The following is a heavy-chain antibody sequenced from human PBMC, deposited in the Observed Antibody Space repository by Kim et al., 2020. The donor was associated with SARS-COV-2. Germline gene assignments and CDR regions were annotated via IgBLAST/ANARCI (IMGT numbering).Heavy chain of an antibody. CDR1: GGSVSSGSYY. J-gene: IGHJ6*02. CDR3: ARDAGGITMVRGSYGMDV. Sequence: SETLSLTCTVSGGSVSSGSYYWSWIRQPPGKGLEWIGYIYYSGSTYYNPSLKSRVTISIDTSKNQFSLKLSSVSAADTAVYYCARDAGGITMVRGSYGMDVWGQGTMVTVSS. V-gene: IGHV4-61*01. CDR2: IYYSGST. D-gene: IGHD3-10*01.